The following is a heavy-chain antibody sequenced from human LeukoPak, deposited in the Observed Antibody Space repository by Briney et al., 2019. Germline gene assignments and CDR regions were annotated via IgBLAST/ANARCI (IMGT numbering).Heavy chain of an antibody. D-gene: IGHD3-10*01. Sequence: SETLSLTCAVYGGSFSGYYWSWIRQPPGKGLEWIGEINHSGSTNYNPSLKSRVTISVDTSKNQFSLKLSSATAADTAVYYCARTMVRGKGWFDPWGQGTLVTVSS. CDR2: INHSGST. V-gene: IGHV4-34*01. CDR1: GGSFSGYY. J-gene: IGHJ5*02. CDR3: ARTMVRGKGWFDP.